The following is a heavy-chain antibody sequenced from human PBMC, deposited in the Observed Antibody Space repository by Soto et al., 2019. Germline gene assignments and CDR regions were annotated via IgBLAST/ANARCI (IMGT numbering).Heavy chain of an antibody. CDR1: GFSLSTTGVG. D-gene: IGHD3-10*01. CDR2: IYWDNDK. CDR3: ARSLWFGELH. Sequence: QITLKEAGPTLVKPTQTLTLTCSFSGFSLSTTGVGVGWIRQSPGKALEWLAIIYWDNDKRYSPSLKSRVTITKDTSKSQVGLTVTNMDPVDTGTYYCARSLWFGELHWGQGALVTVSS. J-gene: IGHJ4*02. V-gene: IGHV2-5*02.